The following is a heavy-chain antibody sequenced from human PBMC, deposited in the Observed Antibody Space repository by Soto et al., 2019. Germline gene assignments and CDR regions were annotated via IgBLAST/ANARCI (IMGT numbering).Heavy chain of an antibody. V-gene: IGHV3-23*01. J-gene: IGHJ6*02. CDR2: LSGSGGNA. D-gene: IGHD1-26*01. CDR1: GFTFSSYA. CDR3: AKDGASGSYPPYYYFGMDV. Sequence: LRLSCAASGFTFSSYAMSWVRQAPGKGLEWVSTLSGSGGNAYYADSVKGRFSISRDSSKNTLRLQMNSLRADDTAVYYCAKDGASGSYPPYYYFGMDVWGQGTTVTVSS.